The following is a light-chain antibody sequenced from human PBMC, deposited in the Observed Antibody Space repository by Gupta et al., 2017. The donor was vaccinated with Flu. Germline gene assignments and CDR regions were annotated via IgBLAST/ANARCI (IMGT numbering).Light chain of an antibody. Sequence: EIVLTQSPGTLSVSPGERATLSCRASQSVSSNLAWYQQRPGQAPRLLIYGVSLRATGSPARFSGSGSGTEFTLTISSLQSEDFAVYYCQHYNNWPPIFGGGTKVEIK. CDR3: QHYNNWPPI. J-gene: IGKJ4*01. CDR2: GVS. CDR1: QSVSSN. V-gene: IGKV3-15*01.